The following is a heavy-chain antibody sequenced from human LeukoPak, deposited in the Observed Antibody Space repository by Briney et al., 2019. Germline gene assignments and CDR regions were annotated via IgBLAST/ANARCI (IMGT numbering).Heavy chain of an antibody. V-gene: IGHV3-11*01. CDR3: ATGRQIREADY. J-gene: IGHJ4*02. D-gene: IGHD3-10*01. Sequence: GGSLRLSCAASGFNINDYYMAWIRQVSGKGLEWLSYTGDGGRDINYAAFVKGRFTISRDNARNSLYLQLNGLRVEDTAVYYCATGRQIREADYWGQGTLVTVAS. CDR1: GFNINDYY. CDR2: TGDGGRDI.